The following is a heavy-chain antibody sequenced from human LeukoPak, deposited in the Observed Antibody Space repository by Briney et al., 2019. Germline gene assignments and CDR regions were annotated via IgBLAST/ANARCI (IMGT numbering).Heavy chain of an antibody. Sequence: TSETLSLTCTVSGGSISGSSYYWGWIRQPPGKGLEWIGSIYYSGSTYYNPSLKSRVTISVDTSKNQFSLKLSSVTAADTAVYYCARDDAETTVTQTGAFDIWGQGTMVTVSS. CDR3: ARDDAETTVTQTGAFDI. V-gene: IGHV4-39*07. CDR2: IYYSGST. CDR1: GGSISGSSYY. D-gene: IGHD4-17*01. J-gene: IGHJ3*02.